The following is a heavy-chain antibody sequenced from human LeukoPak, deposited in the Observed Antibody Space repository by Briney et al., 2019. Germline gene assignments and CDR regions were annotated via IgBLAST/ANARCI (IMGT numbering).Heavy chain of an antibody. CDR3: ARWIRFVARPGTRPTSHGRIDY. V-gene: IGHV4-61*02. Sequence: SQTLSLTCTVSGGSISSGSYYWSLIRQPAGKGLEWIGRIYTSGSTNYNPSLKSRVTISVDTSKNQFSLKLSSVTAADTAVYYCARWIRFVARPGTRPTSHGRIDYWGQGTLVTVSS. D-gene: IGHD6-6*01. CDR1: GGSISSGSYY. J-gene: IGHJ4*02. CDR2: IYTSGST.